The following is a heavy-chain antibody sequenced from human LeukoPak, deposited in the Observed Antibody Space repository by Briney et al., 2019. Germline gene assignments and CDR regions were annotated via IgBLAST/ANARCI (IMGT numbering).Heavy chain of an antibody. CDR2: ISSSGSTK. D-gene: IGHD3-22*01. V-gene: IGHV3-11*01. CDR1: GFTFSDYY. CDR3: ARGEYYESSGYYHYDY. J-gene: IGHJ4*02. Sequence: SGGSLRLSRAASGFTFSDYYMSWIRQAPGKGLEWISYISSSGSTKYYADSVKGRFTISRDNAKKSLYLQMNSLSVEDTAVYYCARGEYYESSGYYHYDYWGQGTLVTVSS.